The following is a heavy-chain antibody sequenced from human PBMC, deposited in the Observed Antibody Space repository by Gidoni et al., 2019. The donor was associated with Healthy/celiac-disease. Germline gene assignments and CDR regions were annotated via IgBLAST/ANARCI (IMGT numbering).Heavy chain of an antibody. D-gene: IGHD3-10*01. Sequence: QVQLVESVGGVVQPGRSLRLSCSASGFTFISYGMHWVRQAPGKGLEWVAVISNDGSNKYYADSVKGRFTISRDNSKNTLYLQMNSLRAEDTAVYYCAKAGGSGSYDDNWFDPWGQGTLVTVSS. V-gene: IGHV3-30*18. CDR2: ISNDGSNK. CDR3: AKAGGSGSYDDNWFDP. J-gene: IGHJ5*02. CDR1: GFTFISYG.